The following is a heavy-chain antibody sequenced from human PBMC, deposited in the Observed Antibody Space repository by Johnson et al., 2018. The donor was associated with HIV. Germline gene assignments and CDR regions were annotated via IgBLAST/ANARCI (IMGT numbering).Heavy chain of an antibody. CDR1: GFTFSSYG. V-gene: IGHV3-33*01. CDR2: IWYDGSNK. Sequence: VQLVESGGGVVQPGRSLRLSCAASGFTFSSYGMHWVRQAPGKGLEWVAVIWYDGSNKYYADSVKGRFTISRDNSKNTLYLQMNSLRAEDTAVYYCARGGYLDAFDIWGQGTMVTVSS. D-gene: IGHD6-13*01. J-gene: IGHJ3*02. CDR3: ARGGYLDAFDI.